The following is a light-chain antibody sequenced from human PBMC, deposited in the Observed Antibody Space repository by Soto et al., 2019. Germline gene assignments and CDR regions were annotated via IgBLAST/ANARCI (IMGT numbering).Light chain of an antibody. CDR2: SAS. V-gene: IGKV1-39*01. J-gene: IGKJ3*01. CDR3: QQSYSTPFT. CDR1: QSISSY. Sequence: DIQMTQSPSSLSASVGDRVTITCRARQSISSYLNWYQQKPGKAPKLLIYSASSLQSGVPSRFSGSGYETDFTLIISSLQPEDVATYYCQQSYSTPFTVGPGTKVDIK.